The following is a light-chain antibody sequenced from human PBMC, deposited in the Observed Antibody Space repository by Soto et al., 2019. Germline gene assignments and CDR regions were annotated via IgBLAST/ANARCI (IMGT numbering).Light chain of an antibody. Sequence: QSALTQPASVSASPGQSITISCTGTSSDIGGYIYVSWYQHHPGKAPRLMIYEVSSRPSGVSNRFPGSKSGNTASLTISGLQAEDEAQYYCSSYSSANTVIFGGGTKLTVL. CDR2: EVS. V-gene: IGLV2-14*01. J-gene: IGLJ2*01. CDR1: SSDIGGYIY. CDR3: SSYSSANTVI.